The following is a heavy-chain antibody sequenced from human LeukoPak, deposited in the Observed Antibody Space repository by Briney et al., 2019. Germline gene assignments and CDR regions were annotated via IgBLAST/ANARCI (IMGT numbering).Heavy chain of an antibody. J-gene: IGHJ5*02. CDR3: ARHAALDTKRGWNNHNWFDP. V-gene: IGHV4-59*01. D-gene: IGHD5-18*01. CDR2: ISYSGST. Sequence: SETLSLTCTVSGGSISSYYWSWIRQPPGKGLEWIACISYSGSTKYNPSLKSRVTISVDTSKNQLSLKLSSVTAADTAVYYCARHAALDTKRGWNNHNWFDPWGQGTLVTVSS. CDR1: GGSISSYY.